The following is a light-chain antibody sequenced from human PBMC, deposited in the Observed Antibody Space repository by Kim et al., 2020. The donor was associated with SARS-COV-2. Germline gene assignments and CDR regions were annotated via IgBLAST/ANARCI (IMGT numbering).Light chain of an antibody. Sequence: ATINCKSSQSVLYSSNNKNYLTWYQQKAGQPPKVLIYWASTRESGVPDRFSGSGSGTDFTLTISSLQAEDVAFYYCQQYYTTPLTFGGGTKVDIK. CDR1: QSVLYSSNNKNY. V-gene: IGKV4-1*01. J-gene: IGKJ4*01. CDR3: QQYYTTPLT. CDR2: WAS.